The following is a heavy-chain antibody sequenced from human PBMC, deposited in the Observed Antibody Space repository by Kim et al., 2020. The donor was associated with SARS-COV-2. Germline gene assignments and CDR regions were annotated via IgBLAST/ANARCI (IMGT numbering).Heavy chain of an antibody. J-gene: IGHJ6*02. CDR3: ARGRLPTIFGVVIFRYGMDV. Sequence: SETLSLTCAVYGGSFSGYYWSWIRQPPRKGLEWIGEINHSGSTNYNPSLKSRVTISVDTSKNQFSLKLSSVTAADTAVYYCARGRLPTIFGVVIFRYGMDVWGQGTTVTVSS. D-gene: IGHD3-3*01. CDR2: INHSGST. CDR1: GGSFSGYY. V-gene: IGHV4-34*01.